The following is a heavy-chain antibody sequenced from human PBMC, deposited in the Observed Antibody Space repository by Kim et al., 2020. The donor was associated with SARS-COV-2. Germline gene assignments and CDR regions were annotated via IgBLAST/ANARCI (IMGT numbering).Heavy chain of an antibody. V-gene: IGHV4-34*01. CDR1: GGSFSGYY. J-gene: IGHJ5*02. D-gene: IGHD5-12*01. Sequence: SETLSLTCAVYGGSFSGYYWSWIRQPPGKGLEWIGEINHSGSTNYNPSLKSRVTISVDTSKNQFSLKLSSVTAADTAVYYCARFRGYSGYGGSKNWFDPWGQGTLVTVSS. CDR3: ARFRGYSGYGGSKNWFDP. CDR2: INHSGST.